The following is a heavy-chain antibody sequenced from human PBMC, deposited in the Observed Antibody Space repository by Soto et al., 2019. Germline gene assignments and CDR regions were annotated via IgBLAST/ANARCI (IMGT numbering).Heavy chain of an antibody. V-gene: IGHV3-23*01. D-gene: IGHD2-2*02. CDR3: ANWESCSSTSGYTDEGGY. CDR1: GFTFSSYA. J-gene: IGHJ4*02. Sequence: GGSLRLSCAASGFTFSSYAMSWVRQAPGKGLDWVSAISGSGGSTYYADSVKGRFTISRDNSKNTLYLQMNSLRAEDTAVYYCANWESCSSTSGYTDEGGYWGQGTMGTVSS. CDR2: ISGSGGST.